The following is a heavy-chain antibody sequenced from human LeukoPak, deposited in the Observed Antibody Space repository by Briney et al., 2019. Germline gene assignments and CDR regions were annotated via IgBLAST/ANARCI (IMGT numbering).Heavy chain of an antibody. CDR1: GFAFGDYA. J-gene: IGHJ4*02. CDR2: VKTRSYGETT. CDR3: AKGSLAEYCTSTTCHTTFYIDF. Sequence: GGSLRLSCSASGFAFGDYAVTWVRQAPGKGLQWVGLVKTRSYGETTEYAASVKGRFTISRDDSKSIAYLQMDSLKTEDTARYFCAKGSLAEYCTSTTCHTTFYIDFWGQGTVVAVSS. D-gene: IGHD2-8*01. V-gene: IGHV3-49*04.